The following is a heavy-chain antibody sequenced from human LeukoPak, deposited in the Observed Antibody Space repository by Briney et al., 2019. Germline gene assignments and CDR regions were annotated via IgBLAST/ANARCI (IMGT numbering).Heavy chain of an antibody. CDR2: INHSGST. CDR3: ARGEYSSSYYYYYYMDV. CDR1: GGPFSGYY. Sequence: SETLSLTCAVYGGPFSGYYWSWIRQPPGKGLEWIGEINHSGSTNYNASLKSRVTISVDTSKNQFSLKLSSVTAADTAVYYCARGEYSSSYYYYYYMDVWAKGTTVTVSS. V-gene: IGHV4-34*01. D-gene: IGHD6-6*01. J-gene: IGHJ6*03.